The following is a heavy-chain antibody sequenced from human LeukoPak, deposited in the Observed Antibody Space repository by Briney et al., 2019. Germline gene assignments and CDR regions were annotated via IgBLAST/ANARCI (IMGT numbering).Heavy chain of an antibody. J-gene: IGHJ4*02. CDR3: ARQGQLVVTRFYFDY. CDR2: IIPIFGTA. V-gene: IGHV1-69*13. CDR1: GGTFSSYA. D-gene: IGHD2-2*01. Sequence: ASVKVSCKASGGTFSSYAISWVRQAPGQGLEWMGGIIPIFGTANYAQKFQGRVTITADESTSTAYMELSSLRSEDTAVYYCARQGQLVVTRFYFDYWGPGTLVTVSS.